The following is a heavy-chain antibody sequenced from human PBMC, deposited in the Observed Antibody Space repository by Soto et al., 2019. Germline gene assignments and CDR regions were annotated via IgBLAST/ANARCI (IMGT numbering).Heavy chain of an antibody. CDR1: GFTFSSYG. CDR2: ISYDGSNK. J-gene: IGHJ6*02. CDR3: AKDEGRGSEGGMDV. Sequence: QVQLVESGGGVVQPGRSLRLSCAASGFTFSSYGMHWVRQAPGKGLEWVAVISYDGSNKYYADSVKGRFTISRDNSKNTLDLQMNSLRAEDTAGDYCAKDEGRGSEGGMDVWGRGTTVTVSS. D-gene: IGHD3-16*01. V-gene: IGHV3-30*18.